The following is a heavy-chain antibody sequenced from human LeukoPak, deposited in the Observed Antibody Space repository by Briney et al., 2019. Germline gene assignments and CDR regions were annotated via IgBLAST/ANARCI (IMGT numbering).Heavy chain of an antibody. CDR2: IWYDGSNK. CDR3: ARGSDYFLDY. CDR1: GFIFSDHY. V-gene: IGHV3-33*08. D-gene: IGHD2/OR15-2a*01. Sequence: GGSLRLSCAASGFIFSDHYMDWVRQAPGKGLEWVAVIWYDGSNKYYADSVKGRFTISRDNSKNTLYLQMNSLRAEDTAVYYCARGSDYFLDYWGQGTLVTVSS. J-gene: IGHJ4*02.